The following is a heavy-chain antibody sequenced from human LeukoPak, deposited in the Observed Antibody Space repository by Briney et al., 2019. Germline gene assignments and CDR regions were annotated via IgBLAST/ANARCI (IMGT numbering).Heavy chain of an antibody. Sequence: KSSETLSLTCTVSGYSISSGYYWGWIRQPPGKGLEWIGSIYHSGSTYYNPSLKSRVTISVDTSKNQFSLKLSSVTAADTAVYYYAISSSGYQLSDAFDIWGQGTMVTVSS. CDR1: GYSISSGYY. V-gene: IGHV4-38-2*02. D-gene: IGHD3-22*01. J-gene: IGHJ3*02. CDR2: IYHSGST. CDR3: AISSSGYQLSDAFDI.